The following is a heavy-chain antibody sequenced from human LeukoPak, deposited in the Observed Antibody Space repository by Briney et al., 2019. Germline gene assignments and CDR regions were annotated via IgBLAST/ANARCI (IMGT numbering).Heavy chain of an antibody. CDR1: GYTFTSYY. J-gene: IGHJ6*03. Sequence: ASVKVSCKASGYTFTSYYMHWVRQAPGQGLEWMGIINPSGGSTSYAQKFQGRVTMTEDTSTDTAYMELSSLRSEDTAVYYCATVGTSGDYSTYYMDVWGKGTTVTVSS. CDR2: INPSGGST. V-gene: IGHV1-46*01. CDR3: ATVGTSGDYSTYYMDV. D-gene: IGHD3-10*01.